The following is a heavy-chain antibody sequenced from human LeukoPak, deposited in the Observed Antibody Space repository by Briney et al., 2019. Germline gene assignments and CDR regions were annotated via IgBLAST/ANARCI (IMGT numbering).Heavy chain of an antibody. CDR1: GFTFSSYW. CDR3: AKDRILLLYDSSGYLYRNFDY. V-gene: IGHV3-7*03. D-gene: IGHD3-22*01. Sequence: PGGSLRLSCAASGFTFSSYWMSWVRQAPGKGLEWVANIKQDGSEKYYVDSVKGRFTISRDNSKNTLYLQMNSLRAEDTAVYYCAKDRILLLYDSSGYLYRNFDYWGQGTLVTVSS. CDR2: IKQDGSEK. J-gene: IGHJ4*02.